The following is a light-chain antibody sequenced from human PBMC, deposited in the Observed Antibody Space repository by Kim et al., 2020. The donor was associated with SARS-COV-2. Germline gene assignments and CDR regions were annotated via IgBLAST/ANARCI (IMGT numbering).Light chain of an antibody. V-gene: IGLV1-51*01. Sequence: QSVLTQPPSVTAAPGQKVTISCSGSTSNIGKNFLSWYQQLPGTAPKLLIYDNNKRPSGIPDRFSGVKSGTSATLGISGLQTGDEADYYCGTWDSSLSAWVFGGGTQLTVL. J-gene: IGLJ3*02. CDR2: DNN. CDR3: GTWDSSLSAWV. CDR1: TSNIGKNF.